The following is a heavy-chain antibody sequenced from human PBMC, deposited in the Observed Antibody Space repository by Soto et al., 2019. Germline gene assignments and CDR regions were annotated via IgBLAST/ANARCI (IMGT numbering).Heavy chain of an antibody. CDR1: GFTFTNYA. V-gene: IGHV3-23*01. J-gene: IGHJ5*02. D-gene: IGHD1-26*01. CDR3: AREVGAPSGWLDP. CDR2: ISASGGLK. Sequence: EVQLSESGGDLRQPGGSLRLSCAASGFTFTNYAMTWVRQTPGKVLEWVSGISASGGLKYYADSVQGRFTVSRDNSKNILYLQMDNLRDEDTALYYCAREVGAPSGWLDPWGQGTQVTVSS.